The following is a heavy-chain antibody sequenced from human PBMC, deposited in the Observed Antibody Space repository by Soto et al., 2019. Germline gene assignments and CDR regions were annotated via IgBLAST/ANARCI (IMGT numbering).Heavy chain of an antibody. CDR1: GGSFSGYY. D-gene: IGHD5-12*01. V-gene: IGHV4-34*01. CDR3: ARAPLSIVATFIGDGMDV. Sequence: QVQLQQWGAGLLKPSETLSLTCAVYGGSFSGYYWSWIRQPPGKGLEWIGEINHSGSTNYNPSLKSRVTISVDTSKNQFSLKLSSVTAADTAVYYCARAPLSIVATFIGDGMDVWGQGTTVTVSS. J-gene: IGHJ6*02. CDR2: INHSGST.